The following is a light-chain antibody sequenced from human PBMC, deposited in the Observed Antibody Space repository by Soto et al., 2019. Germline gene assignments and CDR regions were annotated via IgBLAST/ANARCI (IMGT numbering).Light chain of an antibody. Sequence: DIQMTQSPTSLSASVGDRVTITCRASQGIRNFVAWYQQKPGKAPKLLIYAASTLQSGVPSRFSGSGSGTDFTLTINSLQPEDVATYSCQKYSSVTVFGNGTKVEIK. CDR2: AAS. V-gene: IGKV1-27*01. CDR3: QKYSSVTV. CDR1: QGIRNF. J-gene: IGKJ3*01.